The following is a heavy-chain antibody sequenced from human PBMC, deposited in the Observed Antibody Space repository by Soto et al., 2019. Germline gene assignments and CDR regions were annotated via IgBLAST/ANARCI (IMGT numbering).Heavy chain of an antibody. CDR3: TRVKLSGWELQPSYFDY. J-gene: IGHJ4*02. D-gene: IGHD1-26*01. CDR2: IRKKGYGGTT. Sequence: EVQLVESGGGLVQPGRSLRLSCAASGFPFAENALSWVRQAPGKGLEWVGSIRKKGYGGTTEYAASVRGRFTISRDDSKSIAYLQMNTLKTEDTAIYYCTRVKLSGWELQPSYFDYWGQGTLVTVSS. V-gene: IGHV3-49*04. CDR1: GFPFAENA.